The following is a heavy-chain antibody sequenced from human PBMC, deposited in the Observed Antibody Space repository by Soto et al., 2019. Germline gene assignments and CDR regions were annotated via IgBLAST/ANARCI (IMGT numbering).Heavy chain of an antibody. CDR1: GFTLDDYT. CDR3: AKERPVVVPVSTSYFNNYGLDV. J-gene: IGHJ6*02. D-gene: IGHD2-2*01. Sequence: VQLVESGGGLVQPGGSLRLSCAVSGFTLDDYTMHWVRQAPGKGLEWVSGVGWNGGDIVYAYSVKGRFTVSRDNTRNSLYLEVNSLTTEDTAIYFCAKERPVVVPVSTSYFNNYGLDVWGQGTTVTVS. V-gene: IGHV3-9*01. CDR2: VGWNGGDI.